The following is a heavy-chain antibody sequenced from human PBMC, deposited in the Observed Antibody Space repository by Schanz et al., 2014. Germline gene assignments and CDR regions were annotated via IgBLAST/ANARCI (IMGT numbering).Heavy chain of an antibody. V-gene: IGHV3-33*08. D-gene: IGHD6-13*01. Sequence: QMQLVESGGGVVQPGRSLRLSCAASGFTFSNYGMHWVRQAPGKGLEWVAFIRYDGNNKYYADSVKGRFAISRDNSKNTLYLQMNSLRAEDTAVYYCARDRQQLVGRIGYYYGMDVWGQGTTVTVSS. CDR2: IRYDGNNK. CDR3: ARDRQQLVGRIGYYYGMDV. CDR1: GFTFSNYG. J-gene: IGHJ6*02.